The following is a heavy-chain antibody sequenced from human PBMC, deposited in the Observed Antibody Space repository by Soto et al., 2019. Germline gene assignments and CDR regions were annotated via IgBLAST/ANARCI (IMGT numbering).Heavy chain of an antibody. CDR2: ISAYNGNT. D-gene: IGHD3-22*01. Sequence: ASVKVSCKASGYTSASYSISWMRQAPGQGLEWMGWISAYNGNTNYAQKLQGRVTMTTDTSTSTAYMELRSLRSDDTAVYYCARDHPYXYDSSGYYPLXYWGQGTLVXVSS. CDR3: ARDHPYXYDSSGYYPLXY. J-gene: IGHJ4*02. CDR1: GYTSASYS. V-gene: IGHV1-18*01.